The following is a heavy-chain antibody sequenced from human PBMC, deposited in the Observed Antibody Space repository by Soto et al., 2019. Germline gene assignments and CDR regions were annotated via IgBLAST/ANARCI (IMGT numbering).Heavy chain of an antibody. J-gene: IGHJ6*02. CDR2: ISGYNGKT. Sequence: QVQLVQSGAEVKKPGASVKVSCKSSGYTFSMSGISWVRQAPGQGLEWMGWISGYNGKTNYEQKFQERVTXTXXXTXXIADMELRSRRSDDTAVYYCAREGPRPYYDYGMDVWGQGTTVTVSS. CDR3: AREGPRPYYDYGMDV. V-gene: IGHV1-18*01. CDR1: GYTFSMSG.